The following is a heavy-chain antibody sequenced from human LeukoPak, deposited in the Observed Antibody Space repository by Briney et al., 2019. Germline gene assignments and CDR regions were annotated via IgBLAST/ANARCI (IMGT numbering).Heavy chain of an antibody. J-gene: IGHJ4*02. Sequence: SETLSLTCAVNGGSFSGYYWSWIRQPPGKGLEWIGEINHSGSTNYNPSLKSRVTISVDTSKNQFSLKLSSVTAADTAVYYCARGSSRGFLEWLRFDYWGQGTLVTVSP. CDR1: GGSFSGYY. V-gene: IGHV4-34*01. D-gene: IGHD3-3*01. CDR2: INHSGST. CDR3: ARGSSRGFLEWLRFDY.